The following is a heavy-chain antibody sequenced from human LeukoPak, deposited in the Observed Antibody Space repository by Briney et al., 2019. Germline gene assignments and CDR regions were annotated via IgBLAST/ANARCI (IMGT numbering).Heavy chain of an antibody. J-gene: IGHJ3*02. V-gene: IGHV7-4-1*02. CDR2: INTNTGNP. CDR3: RAHYDSSGYPYDAFDI. CDR1: GYTFTSYA. Sequence: ASVKVSCKASGYTFTSYAMNWVRQAPGQGLEWMGWINTNTGNPTYAQGFTGRFVFSLDTSVSTAYLQISSLKAEDTAVYYCRAHYDSSGYPYDAFDIWGQGTMDTVSS. D-gene: IGHD3-22*01.